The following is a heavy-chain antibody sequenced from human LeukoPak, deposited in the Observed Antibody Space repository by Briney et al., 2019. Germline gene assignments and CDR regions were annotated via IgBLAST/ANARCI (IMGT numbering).Heavy chain of an antibody. J-gene: IGHJ4*02. CDR3: ARGGTGYCSSTSCYFDN. D-gene: IGHD2-2*01. CDR1: GDSVSSNSAA. CDR2: TYYRSKWYN. Sequence: SQTLSLTCAISGDSVSSNSAAWNWMRQSPSRGLEWLGRTYYRSKWYNDYAVTVKSRISINPDTSKNQFSLQLNSVTPEDTAVYYCARGGTGYCSSTSCYFDNWGQGTLVIVSS. V-gene: IGHV6-1*01.